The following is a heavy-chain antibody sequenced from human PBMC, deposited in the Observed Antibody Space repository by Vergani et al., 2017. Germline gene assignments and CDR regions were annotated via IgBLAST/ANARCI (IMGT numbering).Heavy chain of an antibody. CDR2: ISYVGTQK. CDR3: ATKSCVTPGCQIGYFRE. D-gene: IGHD6-13*01. J-gene: IGHJ1*01. Sequence: QVHLVESGGGVVQPGRSLRLSCVVSGFTSSYYGMHWVRQAPGKGLEWVAVISYVGTQKYYADSVKGRFTISRDNSKSTLYLQMNSLRTEDTALYYFATKSCVTPGCQIGYFREWGQGTLVTVSS. CDR1: GFTSSYYG. V-gene: IGHV3-30*03.